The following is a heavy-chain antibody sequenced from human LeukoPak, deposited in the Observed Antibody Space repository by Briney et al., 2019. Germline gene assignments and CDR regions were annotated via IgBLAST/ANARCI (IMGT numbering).Heavy chain of an antibody. J-gene: IGHJ4*02. V-gene: IGHV1-46*01. CDR3: ARDRYCGSHGGDYDY. CDR1: VYIFTRYY. CDR2: VGTSGGRK. Sequence: ASVKDSCKSSVYIFTRYYMHWVRPAPSQGLDWMGIVGTSGGRKCEAQQFQSRGNMTRDTSTSTVYMELSSLRSEDTAVYYCARDRYCGSHGGDYDYWGQGTLVTVSS. D-gene: IGHD1-26*01.